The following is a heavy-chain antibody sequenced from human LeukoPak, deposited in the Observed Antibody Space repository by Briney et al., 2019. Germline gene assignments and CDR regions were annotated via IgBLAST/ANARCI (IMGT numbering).Heavy chain of an antibody. CDR1: GDYISNYY. V-gene: IGHV4-4*07. CDR2: IYTSGGT. D-gene: IGHD6-13*01. CDR3: ARSSGYSSSFVREGWFDP. J-gene: IGHJ5*02. Sequence: SETLSLTCIVSGDYISNYYWSWIRQPAGKGLEWIGRIYTSGGTNYNPSLKSRVTMSVDTSKNLFSLKLSSVTAADTAVYYCARSSGYSSSFVREGWFDPWGQGTLVTVSS.